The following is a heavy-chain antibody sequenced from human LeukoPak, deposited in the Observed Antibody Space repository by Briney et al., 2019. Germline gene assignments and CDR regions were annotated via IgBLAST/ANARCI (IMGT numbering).Heavy chain of an antibody. Sequence: GGSLRRSCEASGIILSNSAMSWVRQAPGKGLEWVSAMFGATTYYADPVRGRFTISRDNSKNTLYLQMNSLTAEDTAVYYCAMDGVSARLEKWGQGALVTVSS. CDR1: GIILSNSA. V-gene: IGHV3-23*01. D-gene: IGHD2-8*01. CDR3: AMDGVSARLEK. J-gene: IGHJ4*02. CDR2: MFGATT.